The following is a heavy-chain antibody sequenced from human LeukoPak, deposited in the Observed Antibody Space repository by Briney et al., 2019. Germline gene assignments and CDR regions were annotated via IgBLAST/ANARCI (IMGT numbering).Heavy chain of an antibody. CDR1: GFNVISNY. Sequence: GGSLRLSCAASGFNVISNYMNWVRQAPGKGLEWVSVIYSDDTTYYADSVKGRFTISRDNSRNTLYLQMNSLRPDDAAVYYCARPWDAFDIWGQGTMVTVSS. J-gene: IGHJ3*02. V-gene: IGHV3-53*01. CDR3: ARPWDAFDI. CDR2: IYSDDTT.